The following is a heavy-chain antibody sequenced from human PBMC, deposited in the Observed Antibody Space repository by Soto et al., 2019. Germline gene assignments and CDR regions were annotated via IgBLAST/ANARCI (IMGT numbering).Heavy chain of an antibody. Sequence: LRLSCAASGFTVSSNYMSWVRQAPGKGLEWVSVIYSGGSTYYADSVKGRFTISRDNSKNTLYLQMNSLRAEDTAVYYCARGTYDFWSGYSGWFDPWGQGTLDTVSS. CDR1: GFTVSSNY. J-gene: IGHJ5*02. CDR2: IYSGGST. V-gene: IGHV3-53*01. D-gene: IGHD3-3*01. CDR3: ARGTYDFWSGYSGWFDP.